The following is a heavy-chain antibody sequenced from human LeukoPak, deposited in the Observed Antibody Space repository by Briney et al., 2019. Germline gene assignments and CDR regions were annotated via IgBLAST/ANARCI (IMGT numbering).Heavy chain of an antibody. CDR3: ARDVGITMVRGHYYYYYYMDV. D-gene: IGHD3-10*01. CDR2: IYHSGST. Sequence: SETLCLTCAVSGGSISSSNWWSWVRQPPGKGLEWIGEIYHSGSTNYNPSLKSRVTISVDKSKNQFSLKLSSLTAADTAVYYCARDVGITMVRGHYYYYYYMDVWGKGTTVTVSS. CDR1: GGSISSSNW. V-gene: IGHV4-4*02. J-gene: IGHJ6*03.